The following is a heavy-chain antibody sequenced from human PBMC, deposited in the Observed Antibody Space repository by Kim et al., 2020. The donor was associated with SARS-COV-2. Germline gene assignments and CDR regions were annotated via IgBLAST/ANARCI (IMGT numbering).Heavy chain of an antibody. Sequence: SETLSLTCTVSGGSISSGGYYWSWIRQHPGKGLQWIGYIYYSGSTYYNPSLKSRDTMSVDTSKNQFSLKLSSVTAADTAVYYCARNYGDYLYYFDYWGQGTLVTVSS. J-gene: IGHJ4*02. CDR2: IYYSGST. D-gene: IGHD4-17*01. CDR3: ARNYGDYLYYFDY. V-gene: IGHV4-31*03. CDR1: GGSISSGGYY.